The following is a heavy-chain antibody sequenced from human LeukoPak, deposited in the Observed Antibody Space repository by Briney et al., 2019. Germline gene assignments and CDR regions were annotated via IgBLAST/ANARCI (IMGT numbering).Heavy chain of an antibody. CDR1: GGSFSGYS. CDR3: ARHGLGYSSGWYYKY. Sequence: SETLSLTCVVYGGSFSGYSWSWIRQPPGKGLEWIGQINHSGGTNYNPSLKSRVTISVDTSKNQCSLKLSSVTAADTAVYYCARHGLGYSSGWYYKYWGQGTLVTVSS. D-gene: IGHD6-19*01. J-gene: IGHJ4*02. V-gene: IGHV4-34*01. CDR2: INHSGGT.